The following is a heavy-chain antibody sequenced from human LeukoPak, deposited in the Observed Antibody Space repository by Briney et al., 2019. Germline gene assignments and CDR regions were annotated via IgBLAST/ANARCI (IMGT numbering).Heavy chain of an antibody. J-gene: IGHJ4*02. V-gene: IGHV1-18*01. CDR1: GYTFTSYG. CDR2: ISAYNGNT. CDR3: ARGEGYCSGGSCFAL. D-gene: IGHD2-15*01. Sequence: GASVKVSCKASGYTFTSYGISWVRQAPGRGLEWMGWISAYNGNTNYAQKLQGRVTMTTDTSTSTAYMELRSLRSDDTAVYYCARGEGYCSGGSCFALWGQGTLVTVSS.